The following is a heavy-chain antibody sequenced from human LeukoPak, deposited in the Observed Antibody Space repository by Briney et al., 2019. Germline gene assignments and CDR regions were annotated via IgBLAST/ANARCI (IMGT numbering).Heavy chain of an antibody. Sequence: SETLSLTCAVYGGSFSGYYWSWIRQPPGKGLEWIGYIYYSGSTNYNPSLKSRVTISVDTSKNQFSPKLSSVTAADTAVYYCARGLGQLAYDYWGQGTLVTVSS. CDR3: ARGLGQLAYDY. J-gene: IGHJ4*02. CDR1: GGSFSGYY. D-gene: IGHD6-13*01. V-gene: IGHV4-59*01. CDR2: IYYSGST.